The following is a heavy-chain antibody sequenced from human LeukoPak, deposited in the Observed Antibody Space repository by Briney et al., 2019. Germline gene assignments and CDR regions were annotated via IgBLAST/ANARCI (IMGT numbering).Heavy chain of an antibody. V-gene: IGHV1-69*05. CDR3: ATLAGWPMVRGAMYYFDY. CDR1: GGTFSSYA. D-gene: IGHD3-10*01. Sequence: SVKVSCKASGGTFSSYAISWVRQAPGQGLEWMGGIIPIFGTANYAQKFQGRVTITTDESTSTAYMELSSLRSEDTAVYYCATLAGWPMVRGAMYYFDYWGQGTLVTVSS. J-gene: IGHJ4*02. CDR2: IIPIFGTA.